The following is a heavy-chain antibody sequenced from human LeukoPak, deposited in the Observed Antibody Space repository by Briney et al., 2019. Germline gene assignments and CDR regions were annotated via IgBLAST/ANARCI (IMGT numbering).Heavy chain of an antibody. V-gene: IGHV1-2*02. CDR2: INPNNGGT. D-gene: IGHD6-19*01. Sequence: ASVKVSCKASGYTFTGYYMHWVRQAPGQGLEWMGWINPNNGGTNYAQKFQGRVTMTRDTSISTAYMELSRLRSDDTAVYYCARDSAVTYYFYYYMDVWGKGTTVTISS. J-gene: IGHJ6*03. CDR1: GYTFTGYY. CDR3: ARDSAVTYYFYYYMDV.